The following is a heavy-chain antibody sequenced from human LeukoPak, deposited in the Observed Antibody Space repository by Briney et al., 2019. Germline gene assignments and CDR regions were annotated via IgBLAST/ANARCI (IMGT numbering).Heavy chain of an antibody. CDR3: AKVRDAWPTSFDS. V-gene: IGHV3-23*01. D-gene: IGHD3-10*01. CDR2: ISSSGGTT. Sequence: PGGSLRLSCAASGFTFSTYAVNWVRQAPGKGLEWVSAISSSGGTTSYADSVKGRFSISRDNSKNTLYLRMNSLRAQDTAIYYFAKVRDAWPTSFDSWGQGTLVTVSA. CDR1: GFTFSTYA. J-gene: IGHJ4*02.